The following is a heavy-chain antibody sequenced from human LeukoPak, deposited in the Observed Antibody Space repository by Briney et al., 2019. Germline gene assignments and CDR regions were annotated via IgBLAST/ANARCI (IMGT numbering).Heavy chain of an antibody. CDR2: INPGGGST. J-gene: IGHJ4*02. Sequence: GASVKVSCKASGYTFTSYYMHWVRQAPGQGLEWMGIINPGGGSTSYAQKFQGRVTMTRDTSTSTVYMELSSLRSEDTAVYYCARDDILTGGFDYWGQGTLVTVSS. D-gene: IGHD3-9*01. CDR1: GYTFTSYY. V-gene: IGHV1-46*01. CDR3: ARDDILTGGFDY.